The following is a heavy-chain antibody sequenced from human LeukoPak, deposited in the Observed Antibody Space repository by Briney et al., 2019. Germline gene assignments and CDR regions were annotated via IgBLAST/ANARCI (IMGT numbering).Heavy chain of an antibody. CDR2: IDWDDDK. Sequence: SGPALVKPTQTPTLTCTFSGFSLSTSGMCVSWIRQPPGKALEWLALIDWDDDKYYSTSLKTRLTISKDTSKNQVVLTMTNMDPVDTATYYCARMTTHYYYYGMDVWGQGTTVTVSS. V-gene: IGHV2-70*01. CDR1: GFSLSTSGMC. CDR3: ARMTTHYYYYGMDV. D-gene: IGHD4-11*01. J-gene: IGHJ6*02.